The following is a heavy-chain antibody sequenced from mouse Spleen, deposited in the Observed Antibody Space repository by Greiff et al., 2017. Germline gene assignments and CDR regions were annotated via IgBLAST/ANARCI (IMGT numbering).Heavy chain of an antibody. CDR1: GFSLTGYG. CDR3: ARDQGGYTGYFDV. Sequence: VQLQQSGPGLVAPSQSLSITCTVSGFSLTGYGVNWVRQPPGKGLEWLGMIWGDGSTDYNSALKSRLSISKDNSKSQVFLKMNSLQTDDTARYYCARDQGGYTGYFDVWGAGTTVTVSS. V-gene: IGHV2-6-7*01. CDR2: IWGDGST. J-gene: IGHJ1*01. D-gene: IGHD2-2*01.